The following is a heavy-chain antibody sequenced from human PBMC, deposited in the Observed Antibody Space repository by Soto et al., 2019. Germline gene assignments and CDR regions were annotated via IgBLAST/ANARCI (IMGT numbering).Heavy chain of an antibody. CDR3: ARIQGTRMAPTDY. CDR1: GSSLSTSAMC. CDR2: IDWDDDK. J-gene: IGHJ4*02. Sequence: SGPTLVNPTQTLTLTCTFSGSSLSTSAMCVSWLRQPPGKALEWLALIDWDDDKYYSTSLRTRLTISKDTSKNQVVLTMTNMDPVDTATYYCARIQGTRMAPTDYWGQGTLVTVSS. V-gene: IGHV2-70*01. D-gene: IGHD5-12*01.